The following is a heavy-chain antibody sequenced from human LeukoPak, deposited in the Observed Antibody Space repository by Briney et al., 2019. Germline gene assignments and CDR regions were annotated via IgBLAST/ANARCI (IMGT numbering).Heavy chain of an antibody. CDR3: ARAADVEMATINFDY. CDR1: GFTFSSYE. D-gene: IGHD5-24*01. CDR2: ISSSGSTI. J-gene: IGHJ4*02. V-gene: IGHV3-48*03. Sequence: GGSLRLSCAASGFTFSSYEMNWVRQGPGKGLEWVSYISSSGSTIYYADSVKGRFTISRDNAKNSLYLQMNSLRAEDTAVYYCARAADVEMATINFDYWGQGTLVTVSS.